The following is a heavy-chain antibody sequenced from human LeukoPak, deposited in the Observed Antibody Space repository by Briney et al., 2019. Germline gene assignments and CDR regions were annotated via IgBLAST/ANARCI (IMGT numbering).Heavy chain of an antibody. CDR1: GGTFSSYA. V-gene: IGHV1-69*05. J-gene: IGHJ4*02. CDR3: ARDFSEYGAHQGVSMDY. D-gene: IGHD4/OR15-4a*01. CDR2: IIPIFGTE. Sequence: ASVKVSCKASGGTFSSYAISWVRQAPGQGLEWMGGIIPIFGTENYAQKFQGRVTITTDESTSTAYMELSSLRSEDTAVYYCARDFSEYGAHQGVSMDYWGQGTLVTVSS.